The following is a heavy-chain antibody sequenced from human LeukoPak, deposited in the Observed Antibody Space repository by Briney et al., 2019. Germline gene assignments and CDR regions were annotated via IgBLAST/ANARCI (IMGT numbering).Heavy chain of an antibody. CDR1: GASISSTGYY. Sequence: PSETLSLTCTVSGASISSTGYYWGWIRQSPGKRLEWIGSLFNSGVTYYSPSLKSRVPTSVDTSNNHFSLRLTSLTAADTAIYYCARHRVASAYSSFDYWGQGTLVTVSS. CDR3: ARHRVASAYSSFDY. V-gene: IGHV4-39*01. J-gene: IGHJ4*02. CDR2: LFNSGVT. D-gene: IGHD2-15*01.